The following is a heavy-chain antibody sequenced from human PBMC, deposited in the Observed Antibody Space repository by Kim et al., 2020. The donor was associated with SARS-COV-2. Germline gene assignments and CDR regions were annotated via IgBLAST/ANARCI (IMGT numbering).Heavy chain of an antibody. Sequence: SLKSRCTISVDTSKNQFSLKLSSVPAADTAVYYCARFGPMVRGVTGFDPWGQGTLVTVSS. V-gene: IGHV4-34*01. D-gene: IGHD3-10*01. CDR3: ARFGPMVRGVTGFDP. J-gene: IGHJ5*02.